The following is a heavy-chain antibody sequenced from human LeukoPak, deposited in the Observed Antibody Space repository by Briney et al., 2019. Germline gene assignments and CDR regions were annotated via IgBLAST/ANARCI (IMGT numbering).Heavy chain of an antibody. CDR3: ARHSGLRSPFDP. CDR1: GGSISTANYY. V-gene: IGHV4-39*01. CDR2: IYSSGNT. Sequence: PSETLSLTCTVSGGSISTANYYWGWIRQPPGRDLEWIGSIYSSGNTYYNPSLESRVTISVDTSKNQLSLKLTSATAADTSVYYCARHSGLRSPFDPWGQGTLVTVSS. D-gene: IGHD3-3*01. J-gene: IGHJ5*02.